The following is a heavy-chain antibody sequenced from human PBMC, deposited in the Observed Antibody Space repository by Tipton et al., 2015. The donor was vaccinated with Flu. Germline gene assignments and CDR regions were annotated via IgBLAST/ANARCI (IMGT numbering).Heavy chain of an antibody. CDR3: ARGAYDFWSGYPTHYFDY. Sequence: TLSLTCTVSGGSISSGGYYWGWIRQHPGKGLEWIGYIYYSGSTYYNPSLKSRVTISVDTSKNQFSLKLSSVTAADTAVYYCARGAYDFWSGYPTHYFDYWGQGTLVTVSS. CDR2: IYYSGST. CDR1: GGSISSGGYY. V-gene: IGHV4-31*03. J-gene: IGHJ4*02. D-gene: IGHD3-3*01.